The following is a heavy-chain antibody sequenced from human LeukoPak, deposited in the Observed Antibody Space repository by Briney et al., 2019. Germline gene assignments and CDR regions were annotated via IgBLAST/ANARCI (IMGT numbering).Heavy chain of an antibody. V-gene: IGHV3-11*04. Sequence: GGSLRLSCAASGFTFSDYYMSWIRQAPGKGLEWVSYISSSGSTIYYADSVKGRFTISRDNAKNSLYLQMNSLRAEDTAVYYCARIIITMIVGRDAFDIWGQGTMVTVSS. CDR2: ISSSGSTI. D-gene: IGHD3-22*01. CDR3: ARIIITMIVGRDAFDI. CDR1: GFTFSDYY. J-gene: IGHJ3*02.